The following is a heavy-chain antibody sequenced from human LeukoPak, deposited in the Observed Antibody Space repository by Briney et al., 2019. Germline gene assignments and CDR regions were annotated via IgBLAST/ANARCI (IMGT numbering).Heavy chain of an antibody. J-gene: IGHJ4*02. CDR2: ISAYNGNT. D-gene: IGHD2-15*01. V-gene: IGHV1-18*01. Sequence: ASVKVSCKASGYTFTSYGISWVQQAPGQGLEWMGWISAYNGNTNYAQKLQGRVTMTTDTSTRTAYMELRSLRSDDTAVYYCARNTCSGGSCYSDYWGQGTLVTVSS. CDR1: GYTFTSYG. CDR3: ARNTCSGGSCYSDY.